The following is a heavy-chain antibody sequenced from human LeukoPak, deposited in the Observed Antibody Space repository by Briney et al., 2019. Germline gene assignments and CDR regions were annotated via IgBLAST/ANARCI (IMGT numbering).Heavy chain of an antibody. D-gene: IGHD3-22*01. CDR1: GFTFSSYA. V-gene: IGHV3-23*01. Sequence: PGGSLRLSCAASGFTFSSYAMSWVRQAPGKGLEWVSAISGSGGSTYYADSVKGRFTISRDNSKNTLYLQMNSLRAEDTAVYYCAKDYYYDTLLWRGYAFDIWGQGTMVTVSS. J-gene: IGHJ3*02. CDR2: ISGSGGST. CDR3: AKDYYYDTLLWRGYAFDI.